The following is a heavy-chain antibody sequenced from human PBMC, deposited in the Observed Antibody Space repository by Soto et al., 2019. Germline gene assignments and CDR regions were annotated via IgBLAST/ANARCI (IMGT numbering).Heavy chain of an antibody. Sequence: GGSLRLSCAASKFTFSNSWMHWVRQAPGKGLVWVSRMNNDGSSISYADSVKGRFTISRDNAKNTLYLQMNSLRAEDTAVYYCARAGGTAALDYWGQGTLVTVSS. CDR2: MNNDGSSI. J-gene: IGHJ4*02. CDR1: KFTFSNSW. CDR3: ARAGGTAALDY. D-gene: IGHD1-7*01. V-gene: IGHV3-74*01.